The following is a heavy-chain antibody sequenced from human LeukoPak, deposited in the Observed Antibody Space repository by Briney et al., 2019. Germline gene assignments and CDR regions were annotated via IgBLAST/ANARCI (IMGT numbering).Heavy chain of an antibody. V-gene: IGHV3-30-3*01. CDR2: ISYDGSNK. CDR3: ARGPFYYDILTGPPKDYYYYGMDV. J-gene: IGHJ6*02. D-gene: IGHD3-9*01. Sequence: GRSLRLSCAASGFTFSSYAMHWVRQAPGKGLEWVAVISYDGSNKYYADSVKGRFTISRDNSKNTLYLQMNSLRAEDTAVYYCARGPFYYDILTGPPKDYYYYGMDVWGQGTTVTVSS. CDR1: GFTFSSYA.